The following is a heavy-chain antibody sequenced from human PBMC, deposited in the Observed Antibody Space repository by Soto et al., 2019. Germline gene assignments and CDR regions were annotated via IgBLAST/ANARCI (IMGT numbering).Heavy chain of an antibody. J-gene: IGHJ4*02. CDR2: INAGNGNT. CDR1: GYTFTSYA. Sequence: VASVKVSCKASGYTFTSYAMHWVRQAPGQRLEWMGWINAGNGNTKYSQKFQGRVTIARDTSASTAYMELSSLRSEDTAVYYCARWVAAAGRYYFDYWGQGTLVTVSS. V-gene: IGHV1-3*01. CDR3: ARWVAAAGRYYFDY. D-gene: IGHD6-13*01.